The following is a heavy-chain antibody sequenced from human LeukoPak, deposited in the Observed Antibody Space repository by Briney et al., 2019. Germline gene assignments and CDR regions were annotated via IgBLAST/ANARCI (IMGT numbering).Heavy chain of an antibody. CDR3: ARDSIAAAGIKGDY. Sequence: PSETLSLTCAVSGGSISSGTYYWAWIRQPPGKGLEWIGSISYSRSTYYNPSLKSRVTVSVDTSKNQFSLKLSSVTAADTAVYYCARDSIAAAGIKGDYWGQGTLVTVSS. V-gene: IGHV4-39*07. D-gene: IGHD6-13*01. J-gene: IGHJ4*02. CDR1: GGSISSGTYY. CDR2: ISYSRST.